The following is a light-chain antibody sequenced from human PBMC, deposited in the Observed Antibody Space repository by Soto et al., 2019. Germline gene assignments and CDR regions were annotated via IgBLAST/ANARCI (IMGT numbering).Light chain of an antibody. V-gene: IGKV3D-15*01. CDR1: HSVDSN. J-gene: IGKJ3*01. CDR3: QQSYNLKFT. CDR2: GAS. Sequence: EIVMTQSPATLSVSPGEGATLSCRASHSVDSNLAWYQQKPGQAPRLLIFGASTRATGIPTRFSGGGSGTDFTLTISSLQPEDTATYYCQQSYNLKFTFGPGTKVDIK.